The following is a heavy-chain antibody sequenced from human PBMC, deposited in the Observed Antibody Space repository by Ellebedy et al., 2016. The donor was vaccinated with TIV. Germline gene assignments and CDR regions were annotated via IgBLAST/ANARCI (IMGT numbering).Heavy chain of an antibody. CDR1: KFTFSDHY. D-gene: IGHD2-15*01. V-gene: IGHV3-72*01. J-gene: IGHJ4*02. Sequence: GESLKISXAASKFTFSDHYMDWVRQAPGKGLEWVGRIRNKAKSYTTEYAASVKGRFIISRDDSKNSLYLQMNSLKTEDTAVYYCARATCGGGSCYSDFDYWGQGTLVTVSS. CDR3: ARATCGGGSCYSDFDY. CDR2: IRNKAKSYTT.